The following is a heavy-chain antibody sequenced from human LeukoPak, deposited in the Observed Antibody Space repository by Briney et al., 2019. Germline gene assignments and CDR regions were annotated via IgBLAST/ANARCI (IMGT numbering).Heavy chain of an antibody. D-gene: IGHD1-26*01. CDR2: IYSGGST. CDR3: ARACVGATMGIFDY. J-gene: IGHJ4*02. CDR1: GFTFSSYS. V-gene: IGHV3-66*02. Sequence: GGSLRLSCAASGFTFSSYSMNWVRQAPGKGLEWVSVIYSGGSTYYADSVKGRFTISRDNSKNTLYLQMNSLRAEDTAVYYCARACVGATMGIFDYWGQGTLVTVSS.